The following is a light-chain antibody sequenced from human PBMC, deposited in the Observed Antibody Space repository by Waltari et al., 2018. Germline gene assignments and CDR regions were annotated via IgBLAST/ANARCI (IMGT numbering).Light chain of an antibody. CDR3: QQYNNWPRT. V-gene: IGKV3-15*01. Sequence: EIVMTQSPATLSVSPGERATLSCRACQSVSSNLGWYQQKPGQAPRLLIYGASTRATGIPVRFSGSGSGTEFTLTISSLQSEDFAVYYCQQYNNWPRTFGQGTKVEVK. J-gene: IGKJ1*01. CDR2: GAS. CDR1: QSVSSN.